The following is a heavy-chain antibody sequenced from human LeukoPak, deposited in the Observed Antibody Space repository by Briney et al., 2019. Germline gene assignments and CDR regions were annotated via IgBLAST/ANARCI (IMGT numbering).Heavy chain of an antibody. CDR2: IYSGGST. CDR3: ARSREGNYFDY. CDR1: GFTVSSNY. J-gene: IGHJ4*02. Sequence: PGGSLTLSCAASGFTVSSNYMSWVRQAPGKGLEWVSVIYSGGSTYYPDSVKGRFTISRDNSKNTRYLQMNSLRAEDTAVYYCARSREGNYFDYWGQGTLVTVSS. V-gene: IGHV3-53*01.